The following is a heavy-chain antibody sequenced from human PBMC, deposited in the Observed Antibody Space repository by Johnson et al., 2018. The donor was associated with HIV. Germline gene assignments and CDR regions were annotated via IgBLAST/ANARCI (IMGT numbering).Heavy chain of an antibody. V-gene: IGHV3-38-3*01. CDR1: GFTVSSNV. J-gene: IGHJ3*02. CDR2: ISGGCT. D-gene: IGHD6-19*01. CDR3: ARDLSRYIAVATFDAFDI. Sequence: EVLLVESGGGVVQPGRSLRLSCAASGFTVSSNVMSWVRQAPGKGLEWVSSISGGCTYYADSRQGRFTISRDNSKNTLYLQMNSLRAEDTAVYYCARDLSRYIAVATFDAFDIWGQGTMVTVSS.